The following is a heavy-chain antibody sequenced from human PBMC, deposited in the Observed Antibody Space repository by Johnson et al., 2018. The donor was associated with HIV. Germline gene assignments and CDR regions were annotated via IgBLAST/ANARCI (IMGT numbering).Heavy chain of an antibody. CDR3: VGGSRYTHDNDDVYLLQAFDI. CDR2: ISGSGGST. CDR1: GFTFSSYA. J-gene: IGHJ3*02. V-gene: IGHV3-23*04. Sequence: EVQLVESGGGLVKPGGSLRLSCAASGFTFSSYAMHWVRQAPGKGLEWVSAISGSGGSTYYADSVKGRFTISRDNSKNTLYLEMNSLRAEDTAVYYCVGGSRYTHDNDDVYLLQAFDIWGQGTMVTVSS. D-gene: IGHD3-16*01.